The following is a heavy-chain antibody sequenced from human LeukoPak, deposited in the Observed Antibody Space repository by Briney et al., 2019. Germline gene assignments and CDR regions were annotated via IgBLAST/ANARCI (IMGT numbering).Heavy chain of an antibody. J-gene: IGHJ4*02. CDR2: INTNTGNP. CDR3: ARSNNDGDYLGVGFDY. V-gene: IGHV7-4-1*02. CDR1: GYTFSSYA. Sequence: GASVMVSCKASGYTFSSYAMNWVRQAPGQGLGWMGWINTNTGNPTYAQGFTGRFVFSLDTSVSTAYLQISSLQAEDTAVYYCARSNNDGDYLGVGFDYWGQGTLVTVSS. D-gene: IGHD4-17*01.